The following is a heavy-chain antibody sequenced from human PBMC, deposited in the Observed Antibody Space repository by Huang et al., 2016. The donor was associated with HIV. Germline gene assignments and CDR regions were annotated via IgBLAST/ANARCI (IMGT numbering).Heavy chain of an antibody. CDR2: VYYYGNT. CDR1: DDSVSSAAYY. Sequence: VQLQESGPGLVKPSETLSLTCTVSDDSVSSAAYYWSWNRQPPGKGLQWIGYVYYYGNTNYNPSLKSRVTISVDMSKNQFSLKLKSVTAADTAVYYCAIGRGVIKVGQWGQGTLVTVSS. D-gene: IGHD3-10*01. J-gene: IGHJ4*02. CDR3: AIGRGVIKVGQ. V-gene: IGHV4-61*08.